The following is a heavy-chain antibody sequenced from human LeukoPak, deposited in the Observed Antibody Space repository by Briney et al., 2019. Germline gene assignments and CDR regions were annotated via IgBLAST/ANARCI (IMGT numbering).Heavy chain of an antibody. D-gene: IGHD6-25*01. J-gene: IGHJ4*02. V-gene: IGHV3-15*01. CDR2: IKSKIDGGTI. Sequence: PGGSLRLYCVASGFTFSDAWMSWVRQAPGKGLEWVGRIKSKIDGGTIDYGAPVKGGFTISRDDSRNTLYLQMNSLKTEDTAVYYCTTRRQDGCWGQGTLVTVS. CDR3: TTRRQDGC. CDR1: GFTFSDAW.